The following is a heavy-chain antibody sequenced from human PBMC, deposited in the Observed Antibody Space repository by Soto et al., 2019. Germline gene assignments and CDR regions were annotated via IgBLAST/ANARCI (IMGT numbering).Heavy chain of an antibody. V-gene: IGHV4-59*01. CDR3: ARYRREAVAGYTLDN. J-gene: IGHJ4*02. CDR2: VYNSGST. CDR1: GGSISSNY. D-gene: IGHD6-13*01. Sequence: TSETLSLTCTVSGGSISSNYWTWIRQPPGKGLEWIGYVYNSGSTNYNPSLKSRVTISEDTSKSQFSLKVNSMTAADTAVYYCARYRREAVAGYTLDNWGQGILVTVSS.